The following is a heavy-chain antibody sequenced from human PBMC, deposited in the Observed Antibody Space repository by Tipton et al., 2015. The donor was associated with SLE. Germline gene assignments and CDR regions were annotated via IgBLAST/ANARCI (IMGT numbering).Heavy chain of an antibody. J-gene: IGHJ6*03. V-gene: IGHV4-59*11. Sequence: TLSLTCTVSGGSISFHYWTWIRQTPGKELEWIGNSHFSGNTNYNPSLKSRVTISIDTSENQFSLKMKSLTAADTAMYYCARVPGLERSYYYYYYMDVWGKGTTVTVSS. CDR3: ARVPGLERSYYYYYYMDV. CDR2: SHFSGNT. D-gene: IGHD1-1*01. CDR1: GGSISFHY.